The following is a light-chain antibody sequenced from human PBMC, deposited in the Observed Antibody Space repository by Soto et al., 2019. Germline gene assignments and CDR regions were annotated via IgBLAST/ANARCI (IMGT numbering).Light chain of an antibody. CDR2: GAA. Sequence: EIVLTQSPATLALSPGERATLSCRASQSLSSYLAWYQQKPGRAPRRLLYGAANGATGIPARFRGSGSGTDFTRTISSLGPEDFAVYSCQQRSNWPPYTFGQGPRLELK. V-gene: IGKV3-11*01. CDR3: QQRSNWPPYT. J-gene: IGKJ2*01. CDR1: QSLSSY.